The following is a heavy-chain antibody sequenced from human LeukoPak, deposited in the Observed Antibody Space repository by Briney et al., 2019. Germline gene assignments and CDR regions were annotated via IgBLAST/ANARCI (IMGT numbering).Heavy chain of an antibody. CDR3: AKKYSSSRYYFDY. Sequence: PGGSLRLSCAASGFTFSSYGMHWVCQAPGKGLEWVAFIRYDGTNKYYADSVKGRFTISRDNSKNTLYLQMNSLRAEDTAVYYCAKKYSSSRYYFDYWGQGTLVTVSS. CDR1: GFTFSSYG. D-gene: IGHD6-6*01. J-gene: IGHJ4*02. V-gene: IGHV3-30*02. CDR2: IRYDGTNK.